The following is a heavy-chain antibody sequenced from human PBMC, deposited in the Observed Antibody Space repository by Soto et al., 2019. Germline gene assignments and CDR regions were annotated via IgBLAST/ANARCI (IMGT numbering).Heavy chain of an antibody. CDR1: GFTFSSYS. V-gene: IGHV3-21*01. J-gene: IGHJ6*02. CDR3: ARDDIVVVPAAKRAHYYYYGMDV. CDR2: ISSSSSYI. Sequence: PVGSLRLSCAASGFTFSSYSMNWVRQAPGKGLEWVSSISSSSSYIYYADSVKGRFTISRDNAKNSLYLQMNSLRAEDTAVYYCARDDIVVVPAAKRAHYYYYGMDVWGQGTTVTVSS. D-gene: IGHD2-2*01.